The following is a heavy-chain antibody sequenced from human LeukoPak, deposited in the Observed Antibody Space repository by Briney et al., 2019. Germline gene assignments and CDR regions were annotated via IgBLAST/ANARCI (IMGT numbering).Heavy chain of an antibody. J-gene: IGHJ4*02. CDR3: ATYGGNSIFDY. Sequence: GSLRLSCAASGFTFSSYWRSWIRQPPGKGLEWIGYIYYSGSTNYNPSLKSRVTISVDTSKNQFSLKLSSVTAADTAVYYCATYGGNSIFDYWGQGTLVTVSS. D-gene: IGHD4-23*01. CDR2: IYYSGST. V-gene: IGHV4-59*01. CDR1: GFTFSSYW.